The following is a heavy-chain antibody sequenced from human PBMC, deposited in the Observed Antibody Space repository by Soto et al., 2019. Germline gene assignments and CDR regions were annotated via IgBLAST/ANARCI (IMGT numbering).Heavy chain of an antibody. J-gene: IGHJ6*02. CDR1: GGSISSYY. CDR2: IYYSGST. CDR3: ARGIAAAGAYYYYCGMDV. Sequence: SETLSLTCTVSGGSISSYYWSWIRQPPGKGLEWIGYIYYSGSTNYNPSLKSRVTISVDTSKNQFSLKLSSVTAADTAVYYCARGIAAAGAYYYYCGMDVWGQGTTVTVSS. V-gene: IGHV4-59*01. D-gene: IGHD6-13*01.